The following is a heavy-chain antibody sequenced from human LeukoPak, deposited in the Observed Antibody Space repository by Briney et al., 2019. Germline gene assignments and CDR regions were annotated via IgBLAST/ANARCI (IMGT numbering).Heavy chain of an antibody. D-gene: IGHD6-13*01. CDR1: GFTFSSYA. CDR3: ARDKIAASGTNGWFDP. V-gene: IGHV3-21*01. J-gene: IGHJ5*02. Sequence: GGSLRLSCAASGFTFSSYAMNWVRQAPGKGLEWVSSISSSSSNIYYADSVKGRFTISRDNAKTSLFLQMNSLRAEDTAVYYCARDKIAASGTNGWFDPWGQGTLVTVSS. CDR2: ISSSSSNI.